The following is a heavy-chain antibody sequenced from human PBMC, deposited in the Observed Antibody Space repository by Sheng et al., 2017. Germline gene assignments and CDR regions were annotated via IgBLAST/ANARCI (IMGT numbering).Heavy chain of an antibody. CDR1: GGTFSSYA. J-gene: IGHJ4*02. Sequence: QVQLVQSGAEVKKPGSSVKVSCKASGGTFSSYAISWVRQAPGQGLEWMGGIIPILGIANYAQKFQGRVTITADKSTSTAYMELSSLRSEDTAVYYCARENGEDIVVVPAAGAYYFDYWGQGTLVTVSS. CDR2: IIPILGIA. CDR3: ARENGEDIVVVPAAGAYYFDY. V-gene: IGHV1-69*10. D-gene: IGHD2-2*01.